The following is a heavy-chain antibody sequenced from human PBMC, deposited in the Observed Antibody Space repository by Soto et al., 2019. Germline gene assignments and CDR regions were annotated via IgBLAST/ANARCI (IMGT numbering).Heavy chain of an antibody. Sequence: PGGSLRLSCAASGFTFSSYAMNWVRQAPGKGLEWVSGISDSGGSTYYADSVKGRFTISRDNSKNTLYLQMNSLRAEDTALYYCAKDLDYGAYERPFDYWGQGTQVTVSS. CDR1: GFTFSSYA. V-gene: IGHV3-23*01. CDR2: ISDSGGST. CDR3: AKDLDYGAYERPFDY. J-gene: IGHJ4*02. D-gene: IGHD4-17*01.